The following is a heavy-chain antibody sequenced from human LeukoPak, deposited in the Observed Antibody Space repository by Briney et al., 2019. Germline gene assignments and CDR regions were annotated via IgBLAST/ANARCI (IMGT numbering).Heavy chain of an antibody. V-gene: IGHV5-51*01. Sequence: GESLKISCKGSGYSFTSYWIGWVRQMPGKGLEWMGIIYPGDSDTRYSPSFQGQVTISADKSISTAYLQWSSLKASDTAMYYCARGIVATSPPLYYYYMDVWGNGTAVTVSS. D-gene: IGHD5-12*01. CDR2: IYPGDSDT. J-gene: IGHJ6*03. CDR1: GYSFTSYW. CDR3: ARGIVATSPPLYYYYMDV.